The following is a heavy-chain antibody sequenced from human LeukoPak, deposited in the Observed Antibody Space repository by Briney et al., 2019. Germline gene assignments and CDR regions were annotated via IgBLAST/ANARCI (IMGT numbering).Heavy chain of an antibody. J-gene: IGHJ4*02. Sequence: GASVKVSCKTSGFTFTGYYIHWLRQAAGQGSEWMGWINPKRGDTNYAPKFQGRVTMTRDTSIRTAYMALSSLRSDDTAVYYCARDWGMVAGTAGDYWGQGTLVTVSS. V-gene: IGHV1-2*02. D-gene: IGHD6-19*01. CDR2: INPKRGDT. CDR3: ARDWGMVAGTAGDY. CDR1: GFTFTGYY.